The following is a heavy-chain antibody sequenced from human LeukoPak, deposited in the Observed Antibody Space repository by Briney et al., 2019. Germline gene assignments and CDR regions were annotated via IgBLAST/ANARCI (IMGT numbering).Heavy chain of an antibody. J-gene: IGHJ5*02. CDR2: ISYDGSNK. V-gene: IGHV3-30*18. CDR1: GFTFSSYG. CDR3: AKNFRPGIAAAGTRGDWFDP. D-gene: IGHD6-13*01. Sequence: GGSLRLSCAASGFTFSSYGMHWVRQAPGKGLEWVAVISYDGSNKYYADSVKGRFTISRDNSKNMLYLQMNSLRAEDTAVYYCAKNFRPGIAAAGTRGDWFDPWGQGTLVTVSS.